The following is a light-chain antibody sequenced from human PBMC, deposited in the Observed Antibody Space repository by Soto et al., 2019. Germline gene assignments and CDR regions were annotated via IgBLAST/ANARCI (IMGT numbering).Light chain of an antibody. Sequence: EIVMTQSPATLAVSPGDRAALSCRASQSVGSNLAWYQQKPGQAPRLLIYGASTRATGIPARFSGSGSGTEFTLTISSLQSEDFAIYLCQQYNNWPPDRTFGQGTMVEIK. V-gene: IGKV3-15*01. CDR1: QSVGSN. CDR3: QQYNNWPPDRT. J-gene: IGKJ1*01. CDR2: GAS.